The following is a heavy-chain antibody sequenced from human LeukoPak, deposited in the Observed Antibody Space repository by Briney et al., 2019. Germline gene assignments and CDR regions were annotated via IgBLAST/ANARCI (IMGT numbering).Heavy chain of an antibody. D-gene: IGHD3-22*01. V-gene: IGHV1-2*02. CDR3: ARGNYYDSSGYYYNWFDP. Sequence: ASVTVSFKASGYTFTGYYMHWVRQAPGQGLEWMGWINPNSGGTNYAQKLQGRVTMTRDTSISTAYMELSRLRSDDTAVYYCARGNYYDSSGYYYNWFDPWGQGTLVTVSS. J-gene: IGHJ5*02. CDR1: GYTFTGYY. CDR2: INPNSGGT.